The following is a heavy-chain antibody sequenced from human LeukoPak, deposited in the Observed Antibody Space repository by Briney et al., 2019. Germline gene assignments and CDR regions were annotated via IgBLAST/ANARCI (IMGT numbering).Heavy chain of an antibody. D-gene: IGHD3-10*01. CDR2: INSDGSST. Sequence: GGSLRLSCAASGFTFSSYWMHWVRQAPGKGLVWVSRINSDGSSTSYADSVKGRFTISRDNAKNTLYLQMNSLRAEDTAVYYCAKDPNTYYYGSGINFDYWGQGTLVTVSS. J-gene: IGHJ4*02. CDR3: AKDPNTYYYGSGINFDY. V-gene: IGHV3-74*01. CDR1: GFTFSSYW.